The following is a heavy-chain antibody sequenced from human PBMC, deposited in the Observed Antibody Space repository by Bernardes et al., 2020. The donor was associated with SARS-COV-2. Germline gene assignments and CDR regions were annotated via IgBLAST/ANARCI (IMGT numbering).Heavy chain of an antibody. D-gene: IGHD3-9*01. CDR2: INTNTGNP. Sequence: KVSCKASGYTFTSYAMNWVRQAPGQGLEWMGWINTNTGNPTYAQGFTGRFVFSLDTSVSTAYLQISSLKAEDTAVYYCARDRDDILTGYYHYYYYGMDVWGQGTTVTVSS. CDR3: ARDRDDILTGYYHYYYYGMDV. V-gene: IGHV7-4-1*02. J-gene: IGHJ6*02. CDR1: GYTFTSYA.